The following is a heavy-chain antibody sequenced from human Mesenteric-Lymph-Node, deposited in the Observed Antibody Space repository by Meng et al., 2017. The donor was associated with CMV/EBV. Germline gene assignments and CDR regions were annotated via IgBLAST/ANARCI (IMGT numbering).Heavy chain of an antibody. D-gene: IGHD2-8*01. CDR1: GFTVSSNY. J-gene: IGHJ4*02. Sequence: AAAGFTVSSNYRSWVRQAPGKGLEWVSVIYSGGNTHYADSVKGRFTISRDNSKNTLYLQMNILRAEDTAVYYCARDHCPNGVCYFDYWGQGTLVTVSS. CDR3: ARDHCPNGVCYFDY. V-gene: IGHV3-53*05. CDR2: IYSGGNT.